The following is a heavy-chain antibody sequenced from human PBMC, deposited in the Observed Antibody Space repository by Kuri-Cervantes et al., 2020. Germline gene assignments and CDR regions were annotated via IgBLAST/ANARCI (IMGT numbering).Heavy chain of an antibody. Sequence: GGSLRLSCAASGFSFSSYSMNWVRQAPGKGLEWVSGISWNSANIGYVDSVRGRFTISRDSAKNSLYLQMNSLRLEDTALYYCAKGKSYGLDAYFDYWGQGTLVTVSS. J-gene: IGHJ4*02. D-gene: IGHD5-18*01. V-gene: IGHV3-9*01. CDR3: AKGKSYGLDAYFDY. CDR2: ISWNSANI. CDR1: GFSFSSYS.